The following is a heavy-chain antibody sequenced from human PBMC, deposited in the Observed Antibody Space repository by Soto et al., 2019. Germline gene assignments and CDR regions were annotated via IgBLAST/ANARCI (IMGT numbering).Heavy chain of an antibody. D-gene: IGHD5-18*01. CDR1: GYTFTGYY. CDR3: AFRGYSYGYWFDP. V-gene: IGHV1-2*02. Sequence: GASVKVSCKASGYTFTGYYMHWVRQAPGQGLEWMGWINPNSGGTNYARKFQGRVTMTRDTSISTAYMGLSRLRSDDTAVYYCAFRGYSYGYWFDPWGQGTLVTVSS. CDR2: INPNSGGT. J-gene: IGHJ5*02.